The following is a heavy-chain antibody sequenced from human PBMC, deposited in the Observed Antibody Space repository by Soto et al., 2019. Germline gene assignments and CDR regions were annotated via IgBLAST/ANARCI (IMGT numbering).Heavy chain of an antibody. CDR1: GFTFSSYA. Sequence: GGSLRLSCAASGFTFSSYAMSWVRQAPGKGLEWVSAISGSGGSTYYADSVKGRFTISRDNSKNTLYLQMNSLRAEDTAVYYCAKSRNYYDSSGQHFDYWGQGTLVTVSS. J-gene: IGHJ4*02. V-gene: IGHV3-23*01. D-gene: IGHD3-22*01. CDR2: ISGSGGST. CDR3: AKSRNYYDSSGQHFDY.